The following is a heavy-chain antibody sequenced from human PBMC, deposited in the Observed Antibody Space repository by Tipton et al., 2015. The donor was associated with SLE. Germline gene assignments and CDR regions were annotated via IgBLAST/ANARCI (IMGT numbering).Heavy chain of an antibody. D-gene: IGHD3-3*01. CDR2: IHHSGSA. CDR1: GGSISSYY. CDR3: ARLSAYYRVFDL. Sequence: TLSLTCTVSGGSISSYYWSWIRQPPGKGLEWIGYIHHSGSANYNPSLKSRVTISVDTSKTQFSLKLSSVTAADTAVYYCARLSAYYRVFDLWGQGTQVTVSS. V-gene: IGHV4-59*01. J-gene: IGHJ4*02.